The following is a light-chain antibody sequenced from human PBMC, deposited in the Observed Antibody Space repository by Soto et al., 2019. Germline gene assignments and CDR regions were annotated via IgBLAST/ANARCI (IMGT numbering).Light chain of an antibody. CDR1: QDIATY. CDR3: QQYNYFPAT. V-gene: IGKV1-16*01. J-gene: IGKJ1*01. Sequence: DIQMTQSPSSLSASVGNRVTITCQASQDIATYLNWYQQKPGKAPKSLIYAASILQVGVPSRFSGSGFGTDFTLTISSLQPEDFATYYCQQYNYFPATFGQGTKVDIK. CDR2: AAS.